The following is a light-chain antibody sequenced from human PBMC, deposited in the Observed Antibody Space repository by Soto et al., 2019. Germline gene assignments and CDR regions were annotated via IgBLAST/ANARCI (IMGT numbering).Light chain of an antibody. CDR3: QQTSSAPFT. Sequence: ITMAISPDPASAAVADSFTIACRASQNINTYLNWYQQKPGKAPKLLIFDAASLQSGVPSRFSGGGSRTDFTLTITSLQPEDFATYYCQQTSSAPFTFGPGTKVDI. J-gene: IGKJ3*01. CDR2: DAA. V-gene: IGKV1-39*01. CDR1: QNINTY.